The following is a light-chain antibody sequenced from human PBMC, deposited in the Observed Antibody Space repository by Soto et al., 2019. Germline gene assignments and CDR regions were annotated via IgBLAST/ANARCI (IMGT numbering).Light chain of an antibody. CDR3: SSYAGTSTYV. J-gene: IGLJ1*01. V-gene: IGLV2-23*02. Sequence: QSALTQPASVAGSPGQSITISCTGTSSDVGTYNLVSWYQQLPDKAPKLIIHEVNKRPSGVSTRFSGSKSGNTAYLTISGLQAHDDADYHCSSYAGTSTYVFGTGTKLTVL. CDR1: SSDVGTYNL. CDR2: EVN.